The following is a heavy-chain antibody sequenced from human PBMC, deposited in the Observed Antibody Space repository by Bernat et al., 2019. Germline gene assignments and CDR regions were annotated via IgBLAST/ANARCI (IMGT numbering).Heavy chain of an antibody. CDR1: GFTFSSYG. CDR3: APEVTGAAN. J-gene: IGHJ4*02. CDR2: ISYDGSKK. D-gene: IGHD4-23*01. V-gene: IGHV3-30*03. Sequence: QVQLVESGGGVVQPGRSLRLSCAVSGFTFSSYGMHWVRQAPGKGLEWVAVISYDGSKKYYADSVKGRFTISRDNSKNTLFLQMNSLRAEDTAVYYCAPEVTGAANWGQGTLVTVSS.